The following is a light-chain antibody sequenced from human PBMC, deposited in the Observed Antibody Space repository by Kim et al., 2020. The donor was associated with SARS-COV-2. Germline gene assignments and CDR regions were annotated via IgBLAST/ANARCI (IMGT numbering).Light chain of an antibody. V-gene: IGKV3-20*01. Sequence: LSPGETATLSCRASQSVSSIYLDWYQQKPGQAPRLLIYGASSRATGIPDRFSGSGSGTDFTLTISRLEPEDSAVYYCQQYGTSRTFGQGTKVDIK. CDR1: QSVSSIY. CDR3: QQYGTSRT. CDR2: GAS. J-gene: IGKJ1*01.